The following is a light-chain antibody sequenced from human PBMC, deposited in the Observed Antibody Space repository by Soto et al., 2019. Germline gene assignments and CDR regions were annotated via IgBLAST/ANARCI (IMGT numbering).Light chain of an antibody. CDR3: QQYGSPIT. Sequence: EIVLTQSPATLSLSPGERATLSCRASQSVTSYLAWYQQRPGQAPRLLINDASRRATGIPDRFSGSGSGTDFTLSISRLEPEDFAVYYCQQYGSPITFGQGTRLEI. J-gene: IGKJ5*01. V-gene: IGKV3-20*01. CDR2: DAS. CDR1: QSVTSY.